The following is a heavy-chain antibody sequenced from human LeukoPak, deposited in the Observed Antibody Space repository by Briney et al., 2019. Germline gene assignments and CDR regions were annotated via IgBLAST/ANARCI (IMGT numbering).Heavy chain of an antibody. CDR3: AKDNRRHYTSGPNPDSLH. D-gene: IGHD6-19*01. CDR1: GFIFNNYA. V-gene: IGHV3-9*01. Sequence: GGSLRLSCAGSGFIFNNYAMHWVRQPPGKGLEWVSGISWNSGSIDYADSVKGRFTISRDNAKNSLYLQMNSLRVEDTAFYYCAKDNRRHYTSGPNPDSLHWGQGTLVTVSS. J-gene: IGHJ4*02. CDR2: ISWNSGSI.